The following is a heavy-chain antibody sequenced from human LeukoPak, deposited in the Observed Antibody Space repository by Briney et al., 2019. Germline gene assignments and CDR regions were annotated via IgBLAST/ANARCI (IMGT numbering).Heavy chain of an antibody. J-gene: IGHJ4*02. D-gene: IGHD2-2*01. CDR2: ISASGGST. CDR3: AKESYCSSTSCYGRYYFDY. V-gene: IGHV3-23*01. CDR1: GFTFSSSA. Sequence: GGSLRLSWAASGFTFSSSAMSWVRQVPGKGLEWVSGISASGGSTYYTDSVRGRFTISRDNSKNTLYVQMNSLRDEDTAVYYCAKESYCSSTSCYGRYYFDYWGQGTLVTVSS.